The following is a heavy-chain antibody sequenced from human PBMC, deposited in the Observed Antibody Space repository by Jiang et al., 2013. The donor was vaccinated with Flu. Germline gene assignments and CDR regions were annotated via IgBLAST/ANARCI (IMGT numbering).Heavy chain of an antibody. CDR3: ARVYYYYYGMDV. J-gene: IGHJ6*02. CDR2: IIPILGIA. V-gene: IGHV1-69*04. Sequence: QAPGQGLEWMGRIIPILGIANYAQKFQGRVTITADKSTSTAYMELSSLRSEDTAVYYCARVYYYYYGMDVWGQGTTVTVSS.